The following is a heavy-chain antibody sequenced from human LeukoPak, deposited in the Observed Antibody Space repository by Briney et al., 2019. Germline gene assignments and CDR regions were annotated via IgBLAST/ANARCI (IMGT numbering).Heavy chain of an antibody. J-gene: IGHJ4*02. Sequence: GGSLRLSCAASGFTFSSYAMSWVRQAPGKGLEWVSTISGSGSSTYYADSGKGRFTISRDNSKNTLYLQMNSLRAEDTAVCYCAKDSGYYYKSFDYWGQGTLVTVSS. CDR3: AKDSGYYYKSFDY. V-gene: IGHV3-23*01. CDR1: GFTFSSYA. CDR2: ISGSGSST. D-gene: IGHD3-22*01.